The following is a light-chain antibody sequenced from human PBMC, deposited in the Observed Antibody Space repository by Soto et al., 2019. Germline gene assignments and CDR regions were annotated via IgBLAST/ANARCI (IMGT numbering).Light chain of an antibody. CDR2: GAS. V-gene: IGKV3-20*01. J-gene: IGKJ3*01. CDR1: QTVNSHY. Sequence: EIVLTQSPGTLTLSPGERATLSCRASQTVNSHYLAWYQQKPGQAPRLLIYGASSRSTGVPDRFSGSGSGTDFTLTITRLEPDDSAVYYCLQYGGSHLYTLGPGTKVEIK. CDR3: LQYGGSHLYT.